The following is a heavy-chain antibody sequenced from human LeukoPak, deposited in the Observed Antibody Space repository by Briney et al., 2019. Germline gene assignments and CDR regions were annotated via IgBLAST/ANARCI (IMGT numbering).Heavy chain of an antibody. D-gene: IGHD3-22*01. Sequence: GGSLKLSCAASGFTFSSYAMRWVRQAPGKGLEWVSAISPSSGTFYADSVKGRFTISRDNSKNTLYLQMNSLRAEDTAVYYCARPQSSSGYYWPFDDWGQGTLVTVSS. V-gene: IGHV3-23*01. CDR3: ARPQSSSGYYWPFDD. J-gene: IGHJ4*02. CDR1: GFTFSSYA. CDR2: ISPSSGT.